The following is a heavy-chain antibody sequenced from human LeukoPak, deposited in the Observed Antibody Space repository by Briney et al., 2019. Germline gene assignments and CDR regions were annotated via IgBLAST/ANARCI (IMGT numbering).Heavy chain of an antibody. J-gene: IGHJ5*02. CDR3: ARGDNWFDP. V-gene: IGHV1-46*01. CDR1: GYTFTGYY. CDR2: INPSGGST. Sequence: SVKVSCKASGYTFTGYYMHWVRQARGQGLEWMGVINPSGGSTRYAQKFQGRVTMTRDTSTSTVYMELSSLRSEDTAVYYCARGDNWFDPWGQGTLVTVSS.